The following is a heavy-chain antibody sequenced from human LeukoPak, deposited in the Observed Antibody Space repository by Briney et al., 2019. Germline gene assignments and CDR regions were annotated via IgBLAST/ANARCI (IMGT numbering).Heavy chain of an antibody. CDR2: IFHNGNT. Sequence: SETLSLTCTVSDGSMSPYYWSWIRQSPGKGLEWIAYIFHNGNTKYNPSLWSRVTIPIDTSRNQVFLNLNSVTVADTAVYYCARGGYYYLDVWGKGTTVTVSS. V-gene: IGHV4-59*01. J-gene: IGHJ6*03. CDR3: ARGGYYYLDV. CDR1: DGSMSPYY.